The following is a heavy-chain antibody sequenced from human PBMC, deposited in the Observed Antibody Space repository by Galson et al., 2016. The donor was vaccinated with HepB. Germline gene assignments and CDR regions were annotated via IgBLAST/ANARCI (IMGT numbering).Heavy chain of an antibody. CDR2: IGTDGTNK. Sequence: SLRLSCAASAFTFSNYGMHWVRQAPGKGLEWVAGIGTDGTNKYYGDSVKGRFTISRDNSKNTLYLQMNSLRAEDTAVYHCAISKGGVWSYYFDYWGQGTLVTVSS. J-gene: IGHJ4*02. CDR1: AFTFSNYG. V-gene: IGHV3-33*01. D-gene: IGHD6-19*01. CDR3: AISKGGVWSYYFDY.